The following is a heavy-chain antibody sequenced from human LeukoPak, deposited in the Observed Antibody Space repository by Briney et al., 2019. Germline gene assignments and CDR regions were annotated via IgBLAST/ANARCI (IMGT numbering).Heavy chain of an antibody. D-gene: IGHD5-12*01. J-gene: IGHJ6*02. CDR1: GGSISSSSYY. CDR3: SETVWGATANYYYYGMDV. CDR2: IYYSGST. V-gene: IGHV4-39*01. Sequence: PSETLSLTCTVSGGSISSSSYYWGWIRQPPGKGLEWIGSIYYSGSTYYNPSLKSRVTISVDTSKNQFSLKLSSETAADTAVYYCSETVWGATANYYYYGMDVWGQGTTVTVSS.